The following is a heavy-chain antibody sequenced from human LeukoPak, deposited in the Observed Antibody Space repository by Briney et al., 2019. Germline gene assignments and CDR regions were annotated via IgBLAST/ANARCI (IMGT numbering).Heavy chain of an antibody. Sequence: ASVKVSCKASGYTFTSYYRHWVRQAPGQGLEWMGIINPSGGGTSYAQKFQGRVTMTRDTSTSTVYMELSSLRSEDTAVYYCARAYGSGSYTLLFFDYWGQGTLVTVSS. D-gene: IGHD3-10*01. V-gene: IGHV1-46*01. J-gene: IGHJ4*02. CDR3: ARAYGSGSYTLLFFDY. CDR2: INPSGGGT. CDR1: GYTFTSYY.